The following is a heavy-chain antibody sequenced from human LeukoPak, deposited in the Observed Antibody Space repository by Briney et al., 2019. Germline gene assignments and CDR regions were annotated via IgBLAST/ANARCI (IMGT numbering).Heavy chain of an antibody. CDR3: VREGGSGWYSGWFDP. V-gene: IGHV3-7*01. J-gene: IGHJ5*02. CDR1: GFTFSSYW. D-gene: IGHD6-19*01. CDR2: IKKDGSEK. Sequence: GGSLRLSCAASGFTFSSYWMSWVRQAPGKGLEWVANIKKDGSEKKYVDSVEGRFTISRDNADNSLYLQMSSLRAEDTALYYCVREGGSGWYSGWFDPWGQGTLVTVSS.